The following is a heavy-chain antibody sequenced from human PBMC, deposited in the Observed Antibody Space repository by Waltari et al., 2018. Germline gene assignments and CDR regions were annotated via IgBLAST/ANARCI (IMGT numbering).Heavy chain of an antibody. CDR3: ARVDYSGSPNWFDP. D-gene: IGHD1-26*01. Sequence: QLQLQESGPGLVKPSETLSLTCTVSGGSISSSSYYWGWIRQPPGKGLEWIGSIYYSGRTYYNPSLTSRVTISVDTSKNQFSLKLSSVTAADTAVYYCARVDYSGSPNWFDPWGQGTLVTVSS. J-gene: IGHJ5*02. CDR1: GGSISSSSYY. V-gene: IGHV4-39*07. CDR2: IYYSGRT.